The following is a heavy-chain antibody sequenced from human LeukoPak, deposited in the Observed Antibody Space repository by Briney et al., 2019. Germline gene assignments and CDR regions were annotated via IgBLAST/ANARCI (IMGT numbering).Heavy chain of an antibody. D-gene: IGHD3-22*01. J-gene: IGHJ4*02. CDR1: GYTFTGYY. V-gene: IGHV1-8*02. CDR3: ARLSSLLLLDC. CDR2: INPNSGNT. Sequence: ASVKVSCKASGYTFTGYYMHWVRQAPGQGLEWMGWINPNSGNTGYAQKFQGRVTMTRNTSISTAYMELSSLRSEDTAVYYCARLSSLLLLDCWGQGTLVTVSS.